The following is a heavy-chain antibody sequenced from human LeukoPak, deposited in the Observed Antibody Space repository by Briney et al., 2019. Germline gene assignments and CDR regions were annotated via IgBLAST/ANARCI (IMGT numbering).Heavy chain of an antibody. J-gene: IGHJ4*02. V-gene: IGHV3-48*04. D-gene: IGHD3-16*02. CDR3: AREKDYVWGSYRYSDY. CDR2: ISSSGSTI. Sequence: QPGGSLRLSCAVSGFTFSRYWMTWVRQAPGKGLEWVSYISSSGSTIYYADSVKGRFTISRDNAKNSLYLQMNSLRAEDTAVYYCAREKDYVWGSYRYSDYWGQGTLVTVSS. CDR1: GFTFSRYW.